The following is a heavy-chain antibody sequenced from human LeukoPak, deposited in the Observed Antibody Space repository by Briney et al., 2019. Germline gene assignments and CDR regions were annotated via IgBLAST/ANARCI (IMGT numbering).Heavy chain of an antibody. V-gene: IGHV6-1*01. J-gene: IGHJ4*02. CDR1: GDTVSSNSAA. CDR2: TFYRSKWYN. CDR3: ARGHHISSCGFDY. D-gene: IGHD6-13*01. Sequence: SQTLSLTCAISGDTVSSNSAAWNWIRQSPSRGLEWLGRTFYRSKWYNDYAVSVKSRITFNPDTSKNQFSLQLNSVTPEDTAVYYCARGHHISSCGFDYWGQGTLVTVSS.